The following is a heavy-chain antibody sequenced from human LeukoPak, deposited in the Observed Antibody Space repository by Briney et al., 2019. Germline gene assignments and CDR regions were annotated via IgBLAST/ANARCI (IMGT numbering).Heavy chain of an antibody. Sequence: GGSLRLPCAASAFTFSIYDMSWVRQAPGKGLEWVSIVISDGTTYYADSVKGRFTISRDNSKNTVYLQMNSLRAEDTAVYYCARSRGHDYWGQGTLVTVSS. CDR1: AFTFSIYD. J-gene: IGHJ4*02. CDR2: VISDGTT. CDR3: ARSRGHDY. V-gene: IGHV3-23*01. D-gene: IGHD3/OR15-3a*01.